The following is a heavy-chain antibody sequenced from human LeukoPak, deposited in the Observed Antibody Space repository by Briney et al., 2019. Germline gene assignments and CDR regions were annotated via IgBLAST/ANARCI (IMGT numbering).Heavy chain of an antibody. CDR2: IYHSGGT. Sequence: PSETLSLTCAVSGYSISSGYYWGWIRQAPGKGLEWIGSIYHSGGTYYNPSLKSRVTISVVTSKNQFSLRLTSVTAADTAVYYCARHSVAVAATGDAFDIWGQGTMVTVSS. CDR3: ARHSVAVAATGDAFDI. D-gene: IGHD6-19*01. J-gene: IGHJ3*02. V-gene: IGHV4-38-2*01. CDR1: GYSISSGYY.